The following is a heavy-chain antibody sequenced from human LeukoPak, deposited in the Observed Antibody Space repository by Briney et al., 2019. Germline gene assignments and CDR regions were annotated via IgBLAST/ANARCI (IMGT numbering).Heavy chain of an antibody. Sequence: GGSLRLSCAASGFTFSSYWMHWVRQAPGKGLVWVSRIKSDGSNTNYADSVKGRFTISRDNAKNTLYLQMNSLRAEDTAIYYCAREGPRGNSQFDYWGQGTLVTVSS. V-gene: IGHV3-74*01. CDR3: AREGPRGNSQFDY. CDR1: GFTFSSYW. J-gene: IGHJ4*02. CDR2: IKSDGSNT. D-gene: IGHD2/OR15-2a*01.